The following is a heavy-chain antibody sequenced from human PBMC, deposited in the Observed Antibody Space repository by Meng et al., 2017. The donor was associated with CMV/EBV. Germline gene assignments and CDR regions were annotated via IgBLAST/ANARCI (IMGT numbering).Heavy chain of an antibody. V-gene: IGHV3-7*01. Sequence: GGSLRLSCAVSGFTFSNYWMSWVRQAPGKGLEWVANIKQDGSEKYYVDSVKGRFTISRDNAKNSLYLQMNNLRAGDTAVFYCARDLDYGGNRAMGAFDIWGQGTMSPSPQ. CDR2: IKQDGSEK. CDR1: GFTFSNYW. CDR3: ARDLDYGGNRAMGAFDI. J-gene: IGHJ3*02. D-gene: IGHD4-23*01.